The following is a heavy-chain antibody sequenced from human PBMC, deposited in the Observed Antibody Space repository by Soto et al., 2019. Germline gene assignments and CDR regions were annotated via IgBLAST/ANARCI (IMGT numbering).Heavy chain of an antibody. J-gene: IGHJ3*02. Sequence: SXKVSCRASGYTXTGYYIDLVRQAPGQGLEWMGWINPNSGGTNYAQKFQGRVTMTRDTSISTAYMELSRLRSDDTAVYYCARDQSLVVVVAATNDAFDIWGQGTMATVSS. CDR3: ARDQSLVVVVAATNDAFDI. CDR2: INPNSGGT. V-gene: IGHV1-2*02. D-gene: IGHD2-15*01. CDR1: GYTXTGYY.